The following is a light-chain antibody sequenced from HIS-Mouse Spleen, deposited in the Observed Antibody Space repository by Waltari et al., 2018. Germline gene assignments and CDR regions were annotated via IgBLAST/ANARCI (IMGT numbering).Light chain of an antibody. CDR2: DVS. Sequence: QSALTQPRSVSGSPGQSVTISCTGTSSDVGGYNYVPWSQQHPGKAPKLMIYDVSKRPSGVPDRFSGSKSGNTASLTISGLQAEDEADYYCCSYAGSYPVVFGGGTKLTVL. CDR1: SSDVGGYNY. V-gene: IGLV2-11*02. J-gene: IGLJ2*01. CDR3: CSYAGSYPVV.